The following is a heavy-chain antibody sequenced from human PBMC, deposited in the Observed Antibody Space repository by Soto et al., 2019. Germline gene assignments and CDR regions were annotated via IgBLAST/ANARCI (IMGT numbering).Heavy chain of an antibody. V-gene: IGHV3-74*01. Sequence: EVHLVESGGGLVQPGGSLRLSCAASGFTFSNYWMHWVRQGPGKGLMWVSRINSDGSGTTHADSVKGRFTISRDNAKNRLYLQMNSLRAEDTAVYYCARGAWNGYYNLDYWGQGNLVTVSS. CDR1: GFTFSNYW. CDR2: INSDGSGT. J-gene: IGHJ4*02. CDR3: ARGAWNGYYNLDY. D-gene: IGHD3-3*01.